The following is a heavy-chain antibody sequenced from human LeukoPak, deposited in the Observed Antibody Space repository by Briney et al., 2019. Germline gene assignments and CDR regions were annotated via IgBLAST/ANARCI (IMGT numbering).Heavy chain of an antibody. D-gene: IGHD2-15*01. CDR3: ARDGIGCHAFDY. J-gene: IGHJ4*02. Sequence: ASVKVSCKASGYTFTNYGISWVRQAPGQGLEWMGWVSAYADDTNYVQKFQGRITMTTDTSTSTAYVELRSLRSDDTAVYYCARDGIGCHAFDYWGQGTLVTVSS. CDR2: VSAYADDT. CDR1: GYTFTNYG. V-gene: IGHV1-18*01.